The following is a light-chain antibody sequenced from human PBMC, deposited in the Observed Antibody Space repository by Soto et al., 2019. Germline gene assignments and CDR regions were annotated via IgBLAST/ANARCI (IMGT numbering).Light chain of an antibody. Sequence: QSALTQPASVSGSPGQSITISCTGTSSDAGGYDYVSWYQQYPGKAPKLMIYDVSSRPSGVSNRFSGSKSGNTASLTISGLQAEDEADYHCSSYTSRNTEVFGTGTKLTVL. CDR2: DVS. CDR1: SSDAGGYDY. CDR3: SSYTSRNTEV. V-gene: IGLV2-14*01. J-gene: IGLJ1*01.